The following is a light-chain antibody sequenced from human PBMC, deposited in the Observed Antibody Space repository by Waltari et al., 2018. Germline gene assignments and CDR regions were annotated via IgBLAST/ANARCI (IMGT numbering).Light chain of an antibody. CDR2: KAS. Sequence: DIQMTQSPSTLSASVGDRVTITCRASQSISSWLAWYQQKPGKAPKLLIYKASSLESGVPPRFSGSGSGTEFTLTISSLQPDDFATYYCQQYNSYAWKFGQGTKVEIK. J-gene: IGKJ1*01. CDR1: QSISSW. CDR3: QQYNSYAWK. V-gene: IGKV1-5*03.